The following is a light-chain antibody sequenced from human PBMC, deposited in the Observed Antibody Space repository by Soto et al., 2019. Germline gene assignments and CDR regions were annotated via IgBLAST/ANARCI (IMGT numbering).Light chain of an antibody. J-gene: IGKJ1*01. CDR3: QHRSGWPPWT. CDR2: DVS. CDR1: QSVSTY. V-gene: IGKV3-11*01. Sequence: EIVLTQSPATLSLSPGERATLSCRASQSVSTYLAWYQQKPGQAPRLLIYDVSDRATGIPARFSGSGSGTNFTLTISGLETEDFAVYYCQHRSGWPPWTFGQGTKVQI.